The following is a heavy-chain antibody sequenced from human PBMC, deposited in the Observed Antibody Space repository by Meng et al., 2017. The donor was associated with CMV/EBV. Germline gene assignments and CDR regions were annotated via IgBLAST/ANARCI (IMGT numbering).Heavy chain of an antibody. V-gene: IGHV3-23*01. J-gene: IGHJ4*02. D-gene: IGHD2-2*01. CDR3: AKALCSGTSCTFDC. CDR1: GFTFSNYA. Sequence: GGSLRLSCAASGFTFSNYAMSWGRQAPGKGLEWVSGINYSGGSTYHADSVKGRFTISRDNSINTLYLQMSSLRPDDTAVYFCAKALCSGTSCTFDCWGQGILVTVSS. CDR2: INYSGGST.